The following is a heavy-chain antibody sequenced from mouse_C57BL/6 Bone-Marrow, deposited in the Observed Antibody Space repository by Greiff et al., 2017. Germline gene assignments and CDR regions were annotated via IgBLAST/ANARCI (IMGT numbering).Heavy chain of an antibody. CDR3: ARGGGDYDDYYAMDY. Sequence: VQLQQPGAELVKPGASVKLSCKASGYTFTSYWMQWVKQRPGQGLEWIGEIDPSDSYTNYNQKFKGKATLTVDTSYSTAYMQLSSLTSEDSAVYYCARGGGDYDDYYAMDYWGQGTSVTVSS. V-gene: IGHV1-50*01. J-gene: IGHJ4*01. CDR1: GYTFTSYW. D-gene: IGHD2-4*01. CDR2: IDPSDSYT.